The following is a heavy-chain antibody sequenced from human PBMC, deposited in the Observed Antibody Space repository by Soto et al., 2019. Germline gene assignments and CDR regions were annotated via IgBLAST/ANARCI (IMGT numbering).Heavy chain of an antibody. V-gene: IGHV2-5*02. CDR1: GFSLTTSGVG. D-gene: IGHD3-3*01. J-gene: IGHJ4*02. Sequence: QITLNESGPTQVKPRQTLTLTCTFSGFSLTTSGVGVGWIRQSPGKAPEWLALIYWDDDKRYIPSLKSRLIITKDTSKNQVVLTMADLDPADRATYYCAHRVLRTVFGLVTTTAIYFDFWGQGTPVAVSS. CDR3: AHRVLRTVFGLVTTTAIYFDF. CDR2: IYWDDDK.